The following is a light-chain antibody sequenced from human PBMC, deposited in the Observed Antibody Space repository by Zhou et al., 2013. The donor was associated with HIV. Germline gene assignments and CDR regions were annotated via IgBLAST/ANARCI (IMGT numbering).Light chain of an antibody. Sequence: EIVLTQSPGTLSLSPGERAILSCRASQSVSNNYLAWYQHKPGQAPRLLIYSTSNRATGIPDRFSGSGSETDFTLTINRLEPEDFAVYYCQQYASSPFTFGPGTRVDIK. CDR1: QSVSNNY. CDR3: QQYASSPFT. V-gene: IGKV3-20*01. J-gene: IGKJ3*01. CDR2: STS.